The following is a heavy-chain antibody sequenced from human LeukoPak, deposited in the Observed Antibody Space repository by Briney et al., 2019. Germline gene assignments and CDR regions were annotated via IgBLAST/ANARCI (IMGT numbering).Heavy chain of an antibody. Sequence: ASVKVSCKASGGTFSSYAISWVRQAPGQGLEWMGGIIPIFGTANYAQKFQGRVTITADESTSTAYMELSSLRSEDTAVYYCARGFLTVTPFLHYYYYYMDVWGKGTTVTVSS. J-gene: IGHJ6*03. D-gene: IGHD4-17*01. CDR2: IIPIFGTA. CDR3: ARGFLTVTPFLHYYYYYMDV. V-gene: IGHV1-69*01. CDR1: GGTFSSYA.